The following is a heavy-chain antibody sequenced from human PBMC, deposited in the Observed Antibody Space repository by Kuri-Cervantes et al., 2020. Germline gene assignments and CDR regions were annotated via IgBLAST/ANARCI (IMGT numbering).Heavy chain of an antibody. V-gene: IGHV3-30*01. CDR3: ARGRGNGGKIEYNWFDP. D-gene: IGHD2-8*01. Sequence: GSLRLSCAASGFTFSSYAMHWVRQAPGKGLEWVAVISYDGSNKYYADPVKGRFTISRDNSKNTLYLQMNSLRAEDTAVYYCARGRGNGGKIEYNWFDPWGQGTLVTVSS. J-gene: IGHJ5*02. CDR2: ISYDGSNK. CDR1: GFTFSSYA.